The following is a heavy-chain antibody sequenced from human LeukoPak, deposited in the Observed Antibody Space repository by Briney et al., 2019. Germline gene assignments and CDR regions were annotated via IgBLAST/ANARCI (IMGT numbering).Heavy chain of an antibody. J-gene: IGHJ5*02. Sequence: GGSLRLSCASSGFTFSSYGMHWVRQAPGKGLEWVAFIRYDGSNKYYADSVKGRFTISRDNSKNTLYLQMNSLRAEDTAVYYCAKDLVIAVAGSNWFDPWGQGTLVTVSS. CDR1: GFTFSSYG. V-gene: IGHV3-30*02. CDR3: AKDLVIAVAGSNWFDP. CDR2: IRYDGSNK. D-gene: IGHD6-19*01.